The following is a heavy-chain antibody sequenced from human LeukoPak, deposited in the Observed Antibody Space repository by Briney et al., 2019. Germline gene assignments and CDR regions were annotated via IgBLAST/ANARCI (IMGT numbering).Heavy chain of an antibody. CDR2: SHPRRGDT. CDR1: GYSFTAFY. CDR3: ARDGVGYYDSSGYYYFQH. D-gene: IGHD3-22*01. V-gene: IGHV1-2*02. J-gene: IGHJ1*01. Sequence: GASVKVSCKTSGYSFTAFYIHWVRQAPGQGLEWMGWSHPRRGDTNYAQKFQGRVTMTRDTSISTAYMELSRLRSDDTAVYYCARDGVGYYDSSGYYYFQHWGQGTLVTVSS.